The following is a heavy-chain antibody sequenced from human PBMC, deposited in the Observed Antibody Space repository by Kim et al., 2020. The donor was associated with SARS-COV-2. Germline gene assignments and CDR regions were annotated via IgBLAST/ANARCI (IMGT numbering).Heavy chain of an antibody. Sequence: GGSLRLYCAASGFSFSNYAINWVRQAPGKGLEWVSAIVGSGASTYYADSVKGRFTISRDNSKNTSFLQRNSLRAEDKAVYYCAKWSYSGSGSSFGERYWGQGTPVTVSS. J-gene: IGHJ4*02. D-gene: IGHD3-10*01. CDR3: AKWSYSGSGSSFGERY. V-gene: IGHV3-23*01. CDR2: IVGSGAST. CDR1: GFSFSNYA.